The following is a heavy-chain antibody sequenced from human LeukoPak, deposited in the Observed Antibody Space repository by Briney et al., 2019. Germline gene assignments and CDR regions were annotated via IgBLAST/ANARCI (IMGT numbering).Heavy chain of an antibody. V-gene: IGHV3-21*01. J-gene: IGHJ6*04. D-gene: IGHD3-10*01. CDR2: ISSSSSYI. CDR3: ARPPGYYYGSGTLDYYGMDV. Sequence: GGSLRLSCAASGFTFSSYSMNWVRQAPGKGLEWVSSISSSSSYIYYADSVKGRFTISRDNAKNSLYLQMNSLRAEDTAVYYCARPPGYYYGSGTLDYYGMDVWGKGTTVTVSS. CDR1: GFTFSSYS.